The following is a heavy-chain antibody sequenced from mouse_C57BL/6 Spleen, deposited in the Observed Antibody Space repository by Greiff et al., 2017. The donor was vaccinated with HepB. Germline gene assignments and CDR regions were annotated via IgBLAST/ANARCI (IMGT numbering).Heavy chain of an antibody. CDR1: GFSLTSYG. Sequence: QVQLQQSGPGLVQPSQSLSITCTVSGFSLTSYGVHWVRQSPGKGLEWLGVIWRGGSTDYNAAFMSRLSITKDNSKSQVFFKMNSLQADDTAIYYCAKEDYGSSFYAMDYWCQGTSVTVSS. CDR2: IWRGGST. D-gene: IGHD1-1*01. V-gene: IGHV2-5*01. J-gene: IGHJ4*01. CDR3: AKEDYGSSFYAMDY.